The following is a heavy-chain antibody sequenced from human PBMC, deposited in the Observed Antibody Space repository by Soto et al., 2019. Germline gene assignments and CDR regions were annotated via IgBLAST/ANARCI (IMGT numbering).Heavy chain of an antibody. CDR3: AREYSDFWSGPDY. V-gene: IGHV1-3*01. CDR2: INAGNGNT. CDR1: GYTFTSYA. D-gene: IGHD3-3*01. J-gene: IGHJ4*02. Sequence: QVKLVQSGAEVKKPGASVKVSCKASGYTFTSYAMHWVRQAPGQRLEWMGWINAGNGNTKYSQKFQGRVTITRDTSASTAYMELSSLRSEDTAVYYCAREYSDFWSGPDYWGQGTLVTVSS.